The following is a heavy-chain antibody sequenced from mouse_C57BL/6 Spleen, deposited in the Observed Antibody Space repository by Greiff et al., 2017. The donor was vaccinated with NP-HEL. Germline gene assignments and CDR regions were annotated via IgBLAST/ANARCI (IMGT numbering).Heavy chain of an antibody. J-gene: IGHJ4*01. Sequence: EVKLLESGPELVKPGASVKISCKASGYSFTDYNMNWVKQSNGKSLEWIGVINPNYGTTSYNQKFKGKATLTVDQSSSTAYMQRNSRTSEDSAVYYCARRKYYGSSYDYAMDYWGQGTSVTVSS. CDR3: ARRKYYGSSYDYAMDY. CDR1: GYSFTDYN. V-gene: IGHV1-39*01. D-gene: IGHD1-1*01. CDR2: INPNYGTT.